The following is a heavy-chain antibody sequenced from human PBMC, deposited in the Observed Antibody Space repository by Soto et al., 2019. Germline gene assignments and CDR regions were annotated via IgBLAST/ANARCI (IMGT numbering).Heavy chain of an antibody. CDR2: IIPIFGTT. V-gene: IGHV1-69*13. J-gene: IGHJ6*02. Sequence: SVKVSCKASGGTFSSYAINWVRQAPGQGLEWMGGIIPIFGTTNYAQKFQGRVTITADESTSTAFMELSSLRSEDTAVYYCARVGHDYSNYAPYYYYYGMDVWGQGTTVTFSS. CDR1: GGTFSSYA. CDR3: ARVGHDYSNYAPYYYYYGMDV. D-gene: IGHD4-4*01.